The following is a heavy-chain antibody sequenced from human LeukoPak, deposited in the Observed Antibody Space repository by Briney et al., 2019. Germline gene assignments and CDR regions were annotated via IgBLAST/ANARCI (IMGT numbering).Heavy chain of an antibody. D-gene: IGHD3-3*01. Sequence: SLPLPLPSPVPGRSIPSSNYYWAWTRQPPGKGLEWIGSFYYSGNTYYNSSLKSRVTISVDTSNNHFSLKLGSVAAADTAVYYCARHAYYDFVTGLFDPRGQGTLGTVSS. CDR1: GRSIPSSNYY. CDR3: ARHAYYDFVTGLFDP. J-gene: IGHJ5*02. V-gene: IGHV4-39*02. CDR2: FYYSGNT.